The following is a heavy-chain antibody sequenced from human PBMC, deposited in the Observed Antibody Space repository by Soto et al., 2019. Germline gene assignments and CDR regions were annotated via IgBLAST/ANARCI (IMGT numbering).Heavy chain of an antibody. Sequence: EVQLFDSGGDLVQPGGSLRLSCAASGFTFSSYAMSWVRQAPGKGLEWVSTISGDGSNRFYADSVRGRFTISRDNSKNALYLQVNSLTAEDTAVYYCAKIGDPTYGNWYFGLWGRGTLITVSS. J-gene: IGHJ2*01. V-gene: IGHV3-23*01. CDR3: AKIGDPTYGNWYFGL. CDR2: ISGDGSNR. CDR1: GFTFSSYA. D-gene: IGHD3-10*01.